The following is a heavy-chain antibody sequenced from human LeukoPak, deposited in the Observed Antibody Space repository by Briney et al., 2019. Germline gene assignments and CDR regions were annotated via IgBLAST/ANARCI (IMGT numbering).Heavy chain of an antibody. Sequence: GGSLRLSCAVSGFTFSSLWLSWVRQAPGKGLEWVSYIRSSGSTTYYADSVQGRFTISRDDAENSLYLQMNSLRDEDTAVYYCARVNYYALDYWGQGALVTVSS. V-gene: IGHV3-48*02. J-gene: IGHJ4*02. CDR2: IRSSGSTT. CDR1: GFTFSSLW. D-gene: IGHD3-10*01. CDR3: ARVNYYALDY.